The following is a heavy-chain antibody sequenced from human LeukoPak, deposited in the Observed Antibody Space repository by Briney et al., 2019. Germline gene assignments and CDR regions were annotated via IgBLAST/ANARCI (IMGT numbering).Heavy chain of an antibody. CDR3: AREQLLSACFDY. V-gene: IGHV1-2*02. J-gene: IGHJ4*02. CDR2: INPNSGGT. CDR1: GYTFTGYY. D-gene: IGHD2-2*01. Sequence: ASVKVSCKASGYTFTGYYMHWVRLAPGQGLEWMGWINPNSGGTNYAQKFQGRVTMTRDTSISTAYMELSRLRSDDTAVYYCAREQLLSACFDYWGQGTLVTVSS.